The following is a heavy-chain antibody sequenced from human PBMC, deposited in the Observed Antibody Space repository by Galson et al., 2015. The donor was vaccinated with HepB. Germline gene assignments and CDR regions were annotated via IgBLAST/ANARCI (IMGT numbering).Heavy chain of an antibody. CDR3: VRVMYYSSGWYGGWYFAL. D-gene: IGHD6-19*01. CDR1: GFTVSSNY. CDR2: IYSGGST. V-gene: IGHV3-53*01. J-gene: IGHJ2*01. Sequence: SLRLSCAASGFTVSSNYMSWVRQAPGKGLEWVSVIYSGGSTYYADSVKGRFTISRDNSKNTLYLQMNSLRAEDTAVYYSVRVMYYSSGWYGGWYFALWGRGTLVTVSS.